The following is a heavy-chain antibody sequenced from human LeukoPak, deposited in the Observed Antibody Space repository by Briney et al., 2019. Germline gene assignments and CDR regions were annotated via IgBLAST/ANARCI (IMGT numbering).Heavy chain of an antibody. CDR3: ARVRIAAAGTAYYYYGMDV. CDR2: INHGGST. D-gene: IGHD6-13*01. Sequence: KPSETLSLTCAVYGGSFSGYYWSWIRQPPGKGLEWIGEINHGGSTNYNPSLKSRVTISVDTSKNQFSLKLSSVTAADTAVYYCARVRIAAAGTAYYYYGMDVWGQGTTVTVSS. V-gene: IGHV4-34*01. J-gene: IGHJ6*02. CDR1: GGSFSGYY.